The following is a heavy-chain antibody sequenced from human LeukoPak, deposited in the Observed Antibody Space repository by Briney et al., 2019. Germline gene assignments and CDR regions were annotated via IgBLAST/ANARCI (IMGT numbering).Heavy chain of an antibody. CDR1: GGSISSGDYY. Sequence: PSQTLSLTCTVSGGSISSGDYYWSWLRQPPGKGLEWIGYIYYSGSTYYNPSLKSRVTISVGTSKNQFSLKLSSVTAADTAVYYCARDQDLWFGENYGMDVWGQGTTVTVSS. J-gene: IGHJ6*02. D-gene: IGHD3-10*01. CDR2: IYYSGST. V-gene: IGHV4-30-4*01. CDR3: ARDQDLWFGENYGMDV.